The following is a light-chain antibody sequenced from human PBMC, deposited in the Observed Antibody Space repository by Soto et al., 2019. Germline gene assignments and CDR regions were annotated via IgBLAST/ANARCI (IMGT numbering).Light chain of an antibody. CDR1: QSISSW. CDR3: QQYNGWT. V-gene: IGKV1-5*01. J-gene: IGKJ1*01. Sequence: DLQMTQSPSTLSASVGDRVTITCRASQSISSWLAWYQQKPGKAPKLLIYDASSLESGIPSRFSGSGSGTEFTLPISSLQPDDFATYYCQQYNGWTFGRGTKVEIK. CDR2: DAS.